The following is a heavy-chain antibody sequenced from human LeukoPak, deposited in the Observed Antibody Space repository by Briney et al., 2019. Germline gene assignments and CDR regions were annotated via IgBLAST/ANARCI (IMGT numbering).Heavy chain of an antibody. J-gene: IGHJ4*01. V-gene: IGHV3-23*01. CDR2: ISGSGGGT. Sequence: GGSLRLSCAASGFTFSSYAMSWVRQAPGKGLEWVSAISGSGGGTYYADSVKGRFTISRDNSKNTLYLQMNSLRAEDTAVYYCTTVVTRSVYWGHGTLVTVSS. CDR3: TTVVTRSVY. CDR1: GFTFSSYA. D-gene: IGHD4-23*01.